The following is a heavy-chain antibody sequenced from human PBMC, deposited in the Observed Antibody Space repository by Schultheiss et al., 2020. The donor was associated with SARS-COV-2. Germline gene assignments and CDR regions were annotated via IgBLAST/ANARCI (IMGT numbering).Heavy chain of an antibody. CDR1: GFTFSSYS. Sequence: GGSLRLSCAASGFTFSSYSMNWVRQAPGKGLEWVSAISGSGGSTYYADSVKGRFTISRDNSKNTLYLQMSSLRAEDTAVYYCARDLTYGDYGMDVWGQGTTVTVSS. V-gene: IGHV3-23*01. J-gene: IGHJ6*02. CDR3: ARDLTYGDYGMDV. D-gene: IGHD4-17*01. CDR2: ISGSGGST.